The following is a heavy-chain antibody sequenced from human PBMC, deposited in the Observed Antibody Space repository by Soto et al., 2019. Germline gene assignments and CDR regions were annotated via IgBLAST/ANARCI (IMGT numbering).Heavy chain of an antibody. Sequence: SETLSLTCAVYGGSFSDYYWTWIRQSPGKGLEWIGEINHSGSINYNPSLKSRVTISVDTSKNQFSLQLSSVTAADTAVYYCARDPRGNDAFDVWGQGTMVTVS. D-gene: IGHD3-16*01. CDR3: ARDPRGNDAFDV. CDR2: INHSGSI. CDR1: GGSFSDYY. J-gene: IGHJ3*01. V-gene: IGHV4-34*01.